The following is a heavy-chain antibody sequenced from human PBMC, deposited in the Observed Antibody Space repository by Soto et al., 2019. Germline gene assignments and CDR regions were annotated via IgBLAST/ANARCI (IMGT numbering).Heavy chain of an antibody. CDR2: ISGSGGST. J-gene: IGHJ4*02. Sequence: GGSLRLSCAASGFTFSSYAMSWVRQAPGKGLEWVSAISGSGGSTYYADSVKGRFTISRDNSKNTLYLKMNSLRAEDTTVYYCAKALIGYGDHHPFDYWGQGTLVTVSS. CDR1: GFTFSSYA. D-gene: IGHD4-17*01. CDR3: AKALIGYGDHHPFDY. V-gene: IGHV3-23*01.